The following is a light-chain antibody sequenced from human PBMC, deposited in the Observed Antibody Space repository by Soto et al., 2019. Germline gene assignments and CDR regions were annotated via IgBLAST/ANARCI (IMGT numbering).Light chain of an antibody. CDR2: WAS. J-gene: IGKJ1*01. CDR1: QSVLYSSDNKNY. V-gene: IGKV4-1*01. CDR3: QQYYAGPRT. Sequence: DIVMTQSPDSLAVSLGERATINCKSSQSVLYSSDNKNYLAWYQQKPGQPPKLLIAWASTRESWIPDRFSGTGSGTDFTLTISGRQAGDLAVYYCQQYYAGPRTFGQGTKVEL.